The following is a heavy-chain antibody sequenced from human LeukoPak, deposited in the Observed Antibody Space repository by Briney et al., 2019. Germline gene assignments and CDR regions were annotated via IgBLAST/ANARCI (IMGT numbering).Heavy chain of an antibody. CDR1: GYTFTSYD. J-gene: IGHJ6*03. D-gene: IGHD6-6*01. CDR2: MNPNSGNT. CDR3: ARAKAARKYYYYYMDV. Sequence: AASVKVSCKASGYTFTSYDINWVRQATGQGLEWMEWMNPNSGNTGYAQKFQGRVTITRNTSISTAYMELSSLRSEDTAVYYCARAKAARKYYYYYMDVWGKGTTVTVSS. V-gene: IGHV1-8*03.